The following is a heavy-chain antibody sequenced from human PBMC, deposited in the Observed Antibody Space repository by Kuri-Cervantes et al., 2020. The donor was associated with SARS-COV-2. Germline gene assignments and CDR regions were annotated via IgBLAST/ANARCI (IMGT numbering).Heavy chain of an antibody. Sequence: ASVKVSCKVSGYTLTELSMHWVRQAPGKGLEWMGGFDPEDGETIYAQKFQGRVTMTRDTSISTAYMELSRLRSDDTAVYYCARERDYYYGMDVWGQGTTVTVSS. CDR3: ARERDYYYGMDV. CDR1: GYTLTELS. J-gene: IGHJ6*02. V-gene: IGHV1-24*01. CDR2: FDPEDGET.